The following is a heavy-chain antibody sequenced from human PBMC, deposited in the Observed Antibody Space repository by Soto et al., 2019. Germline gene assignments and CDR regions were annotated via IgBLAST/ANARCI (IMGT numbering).Heavy chain of an antibody. Sequence: ASVKVSCKASGGTFSSYAISWVRQAPGQGLELMGGIIPIFGTANYAQKFQGRVTITADESTSTAYMELSSLRSEDTAVYYCARDYYDSSGYYNYYYYGMDVWGQGTTVTVYS. CDR3: ARDYYDSSGYYNYYYYGMDV. CDR2: IIPIFGTA. J-gene: IGHJ6*02. D-gene: IGHD3-22*01. CDR1: GGTFSSYA. V-gene: IGHV1-69*13.